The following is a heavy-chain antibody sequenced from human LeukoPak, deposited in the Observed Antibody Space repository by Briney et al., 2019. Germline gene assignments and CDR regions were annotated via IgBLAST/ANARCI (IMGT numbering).Heavy chain of an antibody. CDR1: GFTFSTYV. Sequence: GGSLRLSCAASGFTFSTYVMHWVRQAPGKGLEWVAVISKDGSNEDYADSVKGRFSISRDNSKNTLFLQMNSLRVEDTAVYYCVRESVARGLFDYWGQGTLVTVSS. D-gene: IGHD5-12*01. V-gene: IGHV3-30*04. CDR3: VRESVARGLFDY. J-gene: IGHJ4*02. CDR2: ISKDGSNE.